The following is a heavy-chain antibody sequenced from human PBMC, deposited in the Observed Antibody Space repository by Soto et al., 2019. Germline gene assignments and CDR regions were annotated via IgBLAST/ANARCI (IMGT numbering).Heavy chain of an antibody. J-gene: IGHJ5*02. D-gene: IGHD6-13*01. Sequence: QVQLVQSGAEVKKPGSSVKVSCKASGGTFSSYAISWVRQAPGQGLEWMGGFIPIFGTANYAQKFQGRVTITADESTSTADMELSSLRSEDTAVYYCARTGYGFDGGHNWFDPWGEGTLVTVSS. V-gene: IGHV1-69*01. CDR3: ARTGYGFDGGHNWFDP. CDR1: GGTFSSYA. CDR2: FIPIFGTA.